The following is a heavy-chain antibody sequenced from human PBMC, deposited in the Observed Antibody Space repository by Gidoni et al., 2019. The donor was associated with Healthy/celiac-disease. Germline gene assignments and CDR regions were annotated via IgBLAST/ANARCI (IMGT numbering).Heavy chain of an antibody. V-gene: IGHV3-53*01. CDR1: GFTVSSNY. Sequence: EVQLVESGGGLIQHGGSLRLSCAASGFTVSSNYMSWVRQAPGKGLVWVSVSYSGGSKYYADSVKGRFTISRDNSKNTLYLQMNSLRAEDTAVYYCARGSSNDYYYYGMDVWGQGTTVTVSS. CDR3: ARGSSNDYYYYGMDV. J-gene: IGHJ6*02. CDR2: SYSGGSK. D-gene: IGHD6-13*01.